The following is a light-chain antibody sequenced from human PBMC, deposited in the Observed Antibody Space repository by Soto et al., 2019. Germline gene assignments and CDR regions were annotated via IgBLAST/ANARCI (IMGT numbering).Light chain of an antibody. CDR2: SAS. CDR1: QSINSD. Sequence: EIVMTQSPATLSVSPGEGATFSCRASQSINSDLAWYQQKPGQAPRLLIYSASTWATGIPARFSGSGSGTEFTLTISSLQSEDFAIYYCQQYNMWPITFGQGRRLEV. V-gene: IGKV3-15*01. J-gene: IGKJ5*01. CDR3: QQYNMWPIT.